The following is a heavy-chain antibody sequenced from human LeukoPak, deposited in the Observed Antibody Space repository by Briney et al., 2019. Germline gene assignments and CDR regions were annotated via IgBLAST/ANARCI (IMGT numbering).Heavy chain of an antibody. V-gene: IGHV1-69*13. CDR3: ARGFRRGYSGYDRSELQN. CDR1: GGTFSSYA. Sequence: ASVKVSCKASGGTFSSYAISWVRQAPGQGLEWMGGIIPIFGTANYAQKFQGRVTITADESTSTAYMELSSLGSEDTAVYYCARGFRRGYSGYDRSELQNWGQGTLVTVSS. CDR2: IIPIFGTA. D-gene: IGHD5-12*01. J-gene: IGHJ1*01.